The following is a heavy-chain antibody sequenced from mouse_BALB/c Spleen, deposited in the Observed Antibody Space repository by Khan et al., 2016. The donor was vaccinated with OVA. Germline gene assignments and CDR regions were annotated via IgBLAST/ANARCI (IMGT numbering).Heavy chain of an antibody. Sequence: QVQLKQSGPGLVAPSQSLSITCTVSGFSLTSHGVHWVRQPPGKGLEWLGVIWAGGSTNYNSALMSRLSISNDSSKSQVFLKMNSLQTDDTAMYDCARNRVPDYFDYWGQGTTLTVAA. CDR2: IWAGGST. CDR3: ARNRVPDYFDY. CDR1: GFSLTSHG. J-gene: IGHJ2*01. V-gene: IGHV2-9*02. D-gene: IGHD6-1*01.